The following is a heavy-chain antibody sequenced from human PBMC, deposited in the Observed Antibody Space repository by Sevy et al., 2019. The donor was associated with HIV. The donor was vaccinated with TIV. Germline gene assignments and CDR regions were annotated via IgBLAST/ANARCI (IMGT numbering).Heavy chain of an antibody. D-gene: IGHD3-10*01. CDR3: ARGGSGSFDPFYYYYDMDV. V-gene: IGHV3-30-3*01. CDR1: GFTFSTHA. Sequence: GGSLRLSCTASGFTFSTHAAHWVRQAPGKGLEWVAVISYDGHMKYYADSVKGRFTISRDNSKSALYRDMNSLRPDDTARYYCARGGSGSFDPFYYYYDMDVWGQGTTVTVSS. J-gene: IGHJ6*02. CDR2: ISYDGHMK.